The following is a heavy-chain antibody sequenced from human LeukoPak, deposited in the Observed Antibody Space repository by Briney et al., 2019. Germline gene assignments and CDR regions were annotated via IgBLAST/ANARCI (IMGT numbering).Heavy chain of an antibody. Sequence: GASVKVSCKASGYTFTSYGISWVRQAPGQGLEWMGWISAYNGNTNYAQKLQGRVTMTTDTSTSTAYMELRSLRSDDTAVYYCARVPGSLLWFGESLGAFDIWGQGTMVTVSS. D-gene: IGHD3-10*01. CDR1: GYTFTSYG. CDR3: ARVPGSLLWFGESLGAFDI. J-gene: IGHJ3*02. V-gene: IGHV1-18*01. CDR2: ISAYNGNT.